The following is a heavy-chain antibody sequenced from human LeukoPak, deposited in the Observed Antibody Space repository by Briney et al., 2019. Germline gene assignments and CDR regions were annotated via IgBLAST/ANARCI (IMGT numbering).Heavy chain of an antibody. CDR3: AKDYVGSIWCNWFDP. CDR1: GFTLSSYG. V-gene: IGHV3-30*18. J-gene: IGHJ5*02. D-gene: IGHD6-13*01. Sequence: GGSLRLSCVAFGFTLSSYGMHWVRQAPGKGLEWVAMMSYDGNGEYYVDSVKGRFTISRDTSKNTLYLQMNSLRAEDTAIYYCAKDYVGSIWCNWFDPWDQGTLVTVSS. CDR2: MSYDGNGE.